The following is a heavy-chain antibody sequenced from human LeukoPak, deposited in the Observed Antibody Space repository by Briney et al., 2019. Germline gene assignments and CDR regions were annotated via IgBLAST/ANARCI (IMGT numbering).Heavy chain of an antibody. J-gene: IGHJ4*02. Sequence: GGSLRLSCAASGFTFSSYGMHWVRQAPGKGLEWVAVISYDGSNKYYADSVKGRFTISRDNSKNTLYLQMNNLRAEDTAVYYCARVGPYFDYWGQGTLVTVSS. CDR1: GFTFSSYG. CDR3: ARVGPYFDY. CDR2: ISYDGSNK. V-gene: IGHV3-30*03.